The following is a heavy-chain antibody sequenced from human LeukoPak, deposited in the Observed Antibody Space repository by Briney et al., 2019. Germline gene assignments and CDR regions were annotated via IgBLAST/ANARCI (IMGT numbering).Heavy chain of an antibody. CDR3: ARDPDYYGSGSYSYFDY. D-gene: IGHD3-10*01. Sequence: PSETLSLTCTASGGSISSGGYYWSWIRQHPGKGLEWIGYIYYSGSTYYNPSLKSRVTISVDTSKNQFSLKLSSVTAADTAVYYCARDPDYYGSGSYSYFDYWGQGTLVTVSS. J-gene: IGHJ4*02. CDR2: IYYSGST. CDR1: GGSISSGGYY. V-gene: IGHV4-31*03.